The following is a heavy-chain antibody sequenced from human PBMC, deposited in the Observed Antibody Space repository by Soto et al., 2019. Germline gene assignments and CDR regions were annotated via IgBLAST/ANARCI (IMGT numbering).Heavy chain of an antibody. D-gene: IGHD6-19*01. V-gene: IGHV1-2*02. J-gene: IGHJ6*02. CDR1: GYTFTGYY. CDR3: ARDQTGYSSGWSSVAMDV. CDR2: ISPNSGGT. Sequence: QVQLVQSGAAMKKPGASVKVSCTASGYTFTGYYIHWVRQAPGQGLEWMGWISPNSGGTQFAQKFQGRVTMTRDTSISTVYMEYSRLRSDDTAIYYCARDQTGYSSGWSSVAMDVWCQGNTVTVS.